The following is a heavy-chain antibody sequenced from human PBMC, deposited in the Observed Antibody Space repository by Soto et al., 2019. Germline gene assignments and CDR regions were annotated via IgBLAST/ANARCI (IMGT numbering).Heavy chain of an antibody. CDR2: ISAYNGNT. CDR1: GYTFTSYG. CDR3: ARVPNYYGSGSYQQADAFDI. D-gene: IGHD3-10*01. Sequence: GASVKVSCKASGYTFTSYGISWVRQAPGQGLEWMGWISAYNGNTNYAQKLQGRVTMTTDTSTSTVYMELRSLRSDDTAVYYCARVPNYYGSGSYQQADAFDIWGQGTMVTVSS. J-gene: IGHJ3*02. V-gene: IGHV1-18*01.